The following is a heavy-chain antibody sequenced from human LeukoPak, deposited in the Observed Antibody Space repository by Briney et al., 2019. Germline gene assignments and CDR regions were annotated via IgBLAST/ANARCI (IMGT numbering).Heavy chain of an antibody. D-gene: IGHD1-7*01. J-gene: IGHJ4*02. Sequence: SETLSLTCTVSGGSISSGGYYWSWIRQHPGKGLAWIGYIYYSGSTYYNPSLKSRVTISVDTSKNQFSLKLSSVTAADTAVCYCATTTGSTGFDYWGQGTLVTVSS. V-gene: IGHV4-31*03. CDR2: IYYSGST. CDR3: ATTTGSTGFDY. CDR1: GGSISSGGYY.